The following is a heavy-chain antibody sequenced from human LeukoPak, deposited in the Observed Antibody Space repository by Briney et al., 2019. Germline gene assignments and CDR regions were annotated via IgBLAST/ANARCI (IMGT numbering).Heavy chain of an antibody. D-gene: IGHD2-15*01. CDR3: ARAAYCSGASCYFDY. V-gene: IGHV4-4*07. CDR2: IYASGST. Sequence: PSETLSLTCTVSGGSITTYSWSWIRQPAGKGLELIGHIYASGSTTYNPSLKSRVTMSVDTSKNQFSVRLTSVAAADTAVYYCARAAYCSGASCYFDYWGQGTLVTVSS. J-gene: IGHJ4*02. CDR1: GGSITTYS.